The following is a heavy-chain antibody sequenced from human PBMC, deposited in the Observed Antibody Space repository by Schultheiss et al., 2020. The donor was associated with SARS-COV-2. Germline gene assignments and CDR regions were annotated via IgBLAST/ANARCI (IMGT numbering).Heavy chain of an antibody. CDR2: IYYSGST. CDR1: GGSISSYY. J-gene: IGHJ4*02. V-gene: IGHV4-4*08. D-gene: IGHD3-22*01. CDR3: ARDLGNYYDSSGYYGEDY. Sequence: SETLSLTCTVSGGSISSYYWSWIRQPPGKGLEWIGYIYYSGSTNYNPSLKSRVTISVDTSKNQFSLKLSSVTAADTAVYYCARDLGNYYDSSGYYGEDYWGQGTLVTVSS.